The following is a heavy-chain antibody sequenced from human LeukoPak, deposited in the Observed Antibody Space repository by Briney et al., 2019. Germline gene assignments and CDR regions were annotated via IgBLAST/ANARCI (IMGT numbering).Heavy chain of an antibody. V-gene: IGHV3-30*02. D-gene: IGHD2-15*01. J-gene: IGHJ4*02. Sequence: PGGSLRLSCAASGFTFSSYGMHWVRQAPGKGLEWVAFIRHDGSTKHYADSVKGRFTISRDNSKNTLYVQMNSLRVEDVAVYYCAKGVCGGSCYFDYWGQGTLVTVSS. CDR3: AKGVCGGSCYFDY. CDR1: GFTFSSYG. CDR2: IRHDGSTK.